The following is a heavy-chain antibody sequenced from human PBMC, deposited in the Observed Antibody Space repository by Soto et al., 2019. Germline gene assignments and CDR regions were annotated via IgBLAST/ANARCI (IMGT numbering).Heavy chain of an antibody. V-gene: IGHV4-34*03. J-gene: IGHJ5*02. Sequence: SETLSLTCAVYGGSFSGYYWAWIRQPPGTGLEWIGEIYHSGSTNYNPSLKSRAAISVDTAKNQFSLQLRSVTAADTAVYFCYSEGSWGQGTLVTVSS. CDR2: IYHSGST. CDR3: YSEGS. CDR1: GGSFSGYY. D-gene: IGHD2-15*01.